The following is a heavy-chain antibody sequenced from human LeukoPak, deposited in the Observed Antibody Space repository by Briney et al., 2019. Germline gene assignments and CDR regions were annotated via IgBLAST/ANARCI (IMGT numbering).Heavy chain of an antibody. CDR1: GYTFTGYY. D-gene: IGHD4-11*01. J-gene: IGHJ6*02. CDR3: ARSLRLHSKSYYYYGMDV. V-gene: IGHV1-2*04. CDR2: INPNSGGT. Sequence: GAPVKVSCKASGYTFTGYYMHWVRQAPGQGLEWMGWINPNSGGTNYAQKFQGWVTMTRDTSISTAYMELSRLRSDDTAVYYCARSLRLHSKSYYYYGMDVWGQGTTVAVSS.